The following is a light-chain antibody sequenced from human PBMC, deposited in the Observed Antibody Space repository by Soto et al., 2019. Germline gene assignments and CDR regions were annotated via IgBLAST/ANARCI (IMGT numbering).Light chain of an antibody. J-gene: IGKJ1*01. CDR3: QQYGSSPWT. Sequence: EIVLTQSPATLSLSPGERATLSCRASQSVSSFLAWYQQKPGQAPRLLIYDASNRATGIPARFSGSGSGTDFTLTISSLEPEDFAVYYCQQYGSSPWTFGQGTKWIS. CDR2: DAS. CDR1: QSVSSF. V-gene: IGKV3-11*01.